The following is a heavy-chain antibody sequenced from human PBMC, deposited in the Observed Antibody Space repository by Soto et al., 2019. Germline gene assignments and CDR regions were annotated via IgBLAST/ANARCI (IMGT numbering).Heavy chain of an antibody. CDR1: NGSVSSGTYS. J-gene: IGHJ6*02. Sequence: QLRLQESGSGLVKPSQTLSLTCTVSNGSVSSGTYSWSWVRQPPGKGLEWIGYIYYSGTTYYTPSLKSRLTISMDRANDHLSLNLTSVTAADTAVYFCARGHYYYGMDVWGQGITVTVSS. CDR2: IYYSGTT. CDR3: ARGHYYYGMDV. V-gene: IGHV4-30-2*01.